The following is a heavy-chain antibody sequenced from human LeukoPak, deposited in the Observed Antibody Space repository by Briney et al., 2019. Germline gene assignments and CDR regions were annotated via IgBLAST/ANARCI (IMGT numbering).Heavy chain of an antibody. V-gene: IGHV4-59*01. Sequence: PSETLSLTCTVSGGSISSYYWSWIRQPPGKGLEWIGYIYYSGSTNYNPSLKSRVTISVDTSKNQFSLKLSSVTAADTAVYYCARAGVYYASGSYLGYWGQGTLVTVSS. J-gene: IGHJ4*02. CDR1: GGSISSYY. D-gene: IGHD3-10*01. CDR3: ARAGVYYASGSYLGY. CDR2: IYYSGST.